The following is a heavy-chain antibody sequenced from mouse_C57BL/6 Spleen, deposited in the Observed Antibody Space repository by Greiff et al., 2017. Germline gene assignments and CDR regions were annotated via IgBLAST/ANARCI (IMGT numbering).Heavy chain of an antibody. CDR2: IHPNSGST. CDR1: GYTFTSYW. J-gene: IGHJ2*01. CDR3: AREGDYYGSSYVGC. V-gene: IGHV1-64*01. D-gene: IGHD1-1*01. Sequence: QVQLQQPGAELVKPGASVKLSCKASGYTFTSYWMHWVKQRPGQGLEWIGMIHPNSGSTNYNEKFKSKATLTVDTSSSTAYMQLSSRTSEDSAVYYCAREGDYYGSSYVGCWGHSPTLTVSS.